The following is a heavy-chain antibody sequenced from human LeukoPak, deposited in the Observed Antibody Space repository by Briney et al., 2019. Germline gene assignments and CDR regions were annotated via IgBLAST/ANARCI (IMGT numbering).Heavy chain of an antibody. CDR3: ARDVGYDYVWGSYRYFDS. CDR2: IYYSGST. Sequence: SETLSLTCTVSGSSISSGGYYWSRIRQHPGKGLEWIGYIYYSGSTYYNPSLKSRVTISVDTSKNQFSLKLSSVTAADTAVYYCARDVGYDYVWGSYRYFDSWGQGTLVTVSS. D-gene: IGHD3-16*02. V-gene: IGHV4-31*03. J-gene: IGHJ4*02. CDR1: GSSISSGGYY.